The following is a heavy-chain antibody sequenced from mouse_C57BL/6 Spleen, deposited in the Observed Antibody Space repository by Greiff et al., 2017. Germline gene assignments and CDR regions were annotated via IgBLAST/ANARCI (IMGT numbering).Heavy chain of an antibody. J-gene: IGHJ4*01. V-gene: IGHV5-12*01. Sequence: EVNLVESGGGLVQPGGSLKLSCAASGFTFSDYYMYWVRQTPEKRLEWVAYISNGGGSTYYPDTVKGRFTISRDNAKNTLYLQMSRLKSEDTAMYYCARHDPYYAMDYWGQGTSVTVSS. CDR2: ISNGGGST. CDR3: ARHDPYYAMDY. CDR1: GFTFSDYY.